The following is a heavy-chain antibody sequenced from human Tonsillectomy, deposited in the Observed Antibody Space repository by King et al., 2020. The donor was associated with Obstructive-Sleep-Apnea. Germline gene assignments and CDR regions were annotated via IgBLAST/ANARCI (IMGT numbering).Heavy chain of an antibody. J-gene: IGHJ6*02. D-gene: IGHD6-25*01. CDR1: GGSISSDGYY. Sequence: VQLQESCPGLVKPSQTLSLTCTFSGGSISSDGYYCSWIRQHPGKGRGWIGDINYSGSTYSNPSLKSRVTISVDTSKNQCSLKLRSLTAADTAVYYCAGGGAPPSYSGMDVWGQGTTVTVSS. CDR2: INYSGST. CDR3: AGGGAPPSYSGMDV. V-gene: IGHV4-31*03.